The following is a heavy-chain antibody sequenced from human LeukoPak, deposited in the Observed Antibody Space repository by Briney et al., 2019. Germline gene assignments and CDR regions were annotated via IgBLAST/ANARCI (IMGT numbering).Heavy chain of an antibody. Sequence: PGGSLRLSCTASGFRFNSYAMSWVRQAPGKGLEWVSGISDSGGNTYYADSVKGRFTISRDNSRNTLYLQMNSLGAEDTAVYYCAKMAEGYGDSVPQHWGQGTLVTVSS. V-gene: IGHV3-23*01. CDR1: GFRFNSYA. CDR2: ISDSGGNT. D-gene: IGHD4-17*01. CDR3: AKMAEGYGDSVPQH. J-gene: IGHJ1*01.